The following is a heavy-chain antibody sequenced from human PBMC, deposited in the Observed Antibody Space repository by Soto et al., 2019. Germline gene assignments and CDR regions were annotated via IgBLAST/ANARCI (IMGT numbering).Heavy chain of an antibody. CDR2: IVVGSGNT. D-gene: IGHD3-10*01. J-gene: IGHJ5*02. V-gene: IGHV1-58*01. CDR3: AADLRRYYYGSGSYSS. CDR1: GFTFTSSA. Sequence: GASVKVSCKASGFTFTSSAVQWVRQARGQRLEWIGWIVVGSGNTSYAQKFQEKVTITRDMSTSTAYMELSSLRSEDTAVYYCAADLRRYYYGSGSYSSWGQGTLVTVSS.